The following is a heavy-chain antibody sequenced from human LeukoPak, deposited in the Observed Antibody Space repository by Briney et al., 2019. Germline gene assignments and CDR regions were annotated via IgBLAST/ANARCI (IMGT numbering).Heavy chain of an antibody. D-gene: IGHD3-10*01. CDR3: AKDSPVYYGSSYYYYGMDV. Sequence: PGGSLRLSCAASGFTFSSYAMSWVRQAPGKGLEWVSAISGSGGSTYYADSVEGRFTISRDNSMNTLYLQMNSLRAEDTAVYYCAKDSPVYYGSSYYYYGMDVWGQGTTVTVSS. V-gene: IGHV3-23*01. CDR1: GFTFSSYA. J-gene: IGHJ6*02. CDR2: ISGSGGST.